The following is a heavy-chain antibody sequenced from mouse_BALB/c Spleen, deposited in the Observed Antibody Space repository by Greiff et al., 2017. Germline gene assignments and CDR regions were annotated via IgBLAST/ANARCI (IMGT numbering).Heavy chain of an antibody. J-gene: IGHJ3*01. Sequence: DVQLQESGPELVKPGASVKISCKASGYTFTDYNMHWVKQSHGKSLEWIGYIYPYNGGTGYNQKFKSKATLTVDNSSSTAYMELRSLTSEDSAVYYCARPYYDYSWFAYWGQGTLVTVSA. CDR3: ARPYYDYSWFAY. CDR1: GYTFTDYN. CDR2: IYPYNGGT. V-gene: IGHV1S29*02. D-gene: IGHD2-4*01.